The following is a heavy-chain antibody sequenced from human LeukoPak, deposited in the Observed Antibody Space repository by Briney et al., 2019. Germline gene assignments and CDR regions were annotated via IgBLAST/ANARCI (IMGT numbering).Heavy chain of an antibody. V-gene: IGHV4-61*02. J-gene: IGHJ6*03. CDR3: ARGNLWDYRRYYYYMDV. CDR1: GGSISSGSYY. D-gene: IGHD4-11*01. CDR2: FYTSGST. Sequence: PSETLSLTCTVSGGSISSGSYYWRWIRQPAGKGLEWIGRFYTSGSTNYNPSLKSRVTISVDTSKNQFSLKLSSVTAADTAVYYCARGNLWDYRRYYYYMDVWGKGTTVTVSS.